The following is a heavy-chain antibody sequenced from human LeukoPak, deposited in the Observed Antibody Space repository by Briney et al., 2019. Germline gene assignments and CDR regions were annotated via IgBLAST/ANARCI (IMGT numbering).Heavy chain of an antibody. CDR1: GFTFSSYE. V-gene: IGHV3-48*03. Sequence: EGSLRLSCAASGFTFSSYEMNWVRQAPGKGLEWVSYISSSGSTIYYADSVKGRFTISRDNAKNSLYLQMNSLRAEDTAVYYCARGNYYDSRSYYYYYMDVWGKGTTVTISS. CDR3: ARGNYYDSRSYYYYYMDV. D-gene: IGHD3-22*01. J-gene: IGHJ6*03. CDR2: ISSSGSTI.